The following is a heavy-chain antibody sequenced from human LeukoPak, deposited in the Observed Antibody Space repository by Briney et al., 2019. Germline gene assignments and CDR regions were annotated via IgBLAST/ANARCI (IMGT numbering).Heavy chain of an antibody. CDR2: IKSDGGT. CDR1: GFTFSSYW. J-gene: IGHJ1*01. CDR3: ARAPSEIGGYYPEYFRH. V-gene: IGHV3-74*01. Sequence: GGSLRLSCAASGFTFSSYWMHWVRQPPGKGLVWVSRIKSDGGTYYADSVKGRFTISRDNAKNTVSLQVNSLRAEDTGVYYCARAPSEIGGYYPEYFRHWGQGTLVTVSS. D-gene: IGHD3-22*01.